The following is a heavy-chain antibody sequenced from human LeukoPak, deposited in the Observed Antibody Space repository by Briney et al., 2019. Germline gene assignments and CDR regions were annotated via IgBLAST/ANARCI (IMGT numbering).Heavy chain of an antibody. Sequence: PGGSLRLSCAASGFTFSSYGMHWVRQAPGKGLEWVAVIWYDGSNKYYADSVKGRFTISRDNSKNTLYLQMNSLRAEDTAVYYCARLGGYTSSWYPDYWGQGTLVTVSS. CDR3: ARLGGYTSSWYPDY. J-gene: IGHJ4*02. CDR2: IWYDGSNK. CDR1: GFTFSSYG. D-gene: IGHD6-13*01. V-gene: IGHV3-33*01.